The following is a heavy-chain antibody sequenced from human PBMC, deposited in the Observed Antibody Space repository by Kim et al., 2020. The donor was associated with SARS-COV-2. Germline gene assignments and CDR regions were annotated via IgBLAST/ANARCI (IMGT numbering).Heavy chain of an antibody. CDR2: INSASGNA. J-gene: IGHJ4*02. Sequence: ASVKVSCKASGFSFSSFFMHWVRQAPGQRLEWMGWINSASGNAKYSQKFQDRVTITRDTSARITYMELSSLRSEDTAVYYCVRDALGPDWLFDFWGQGTLVAVSS. V-gene: IGHV1-3*01. CDR3: VRDALGPDWLFDF. D-gene: IGHD3-9*01. CDR1: GFSFSSFF.